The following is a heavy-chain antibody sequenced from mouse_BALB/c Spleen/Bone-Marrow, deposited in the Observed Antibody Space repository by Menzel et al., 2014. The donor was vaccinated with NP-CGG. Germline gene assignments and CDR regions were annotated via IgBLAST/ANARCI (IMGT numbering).Heavy chain of an antibody. CDR2: INPDSSTI. CDR1: GFDFSGFC. V-gene: IGHV4-1*02. Sequence: EVKLMESGGGLVQPGGSLKLSCAASGFDFSGFCMGWVRQAPGKGLEWIGEINPDSSTINYTPSLKDRFIISRDNAKNTLYLQMSKVRSEDTALYYCARLGYYGGFAYWGQGTLVTVSA. CDR3: ARLGYYGGFAY. D-gene: IGHD2-3*01. J-gene: IGHJ3*01.